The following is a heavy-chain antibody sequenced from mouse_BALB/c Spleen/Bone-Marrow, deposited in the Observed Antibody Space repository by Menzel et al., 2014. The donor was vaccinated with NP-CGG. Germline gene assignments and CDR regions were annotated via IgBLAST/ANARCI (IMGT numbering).Heavy chain of an antibody. Sequence: VMLVESGPGLVAPSQSLSITCTVSGFSLTGYGVSWVRQPPGKGLEWLGTIWGDGSTDYNSALKSRLSISKDNSKSQVFLKMNSLQTDDTARYYCARDSFLITRALDYWGQGTSVTVSS. CDR2: IWGDGST. J-gene: IGHJ4*01. CDR1: GFSLTGYG. V-gene: IGHV2-6-7*01. CDR3: ARDSFLITRALDY. D-gene: IGHD2-4*01.